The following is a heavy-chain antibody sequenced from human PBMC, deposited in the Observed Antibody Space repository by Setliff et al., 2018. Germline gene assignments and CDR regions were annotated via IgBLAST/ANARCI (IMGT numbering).Heavy chain of an antibody. D-gene: IGHD3-10*01. CDR2: ISGSSSTI. CDR3: ARDSSHFIRVLDS. Sequence: ETLSLSCVASGFTFSSHGMNWVRQAPGKGLEWVSSISGSSSTIYYADSVKGRFTISRDNAKNSLFLQMDNLRAEDTAQYFCARDSSHFIRVLDSWGQGTLVTVSS. V-gene: IGHV3-48*04. CDR1: GFTFSSHG. J-gene: IGHJ4*02.